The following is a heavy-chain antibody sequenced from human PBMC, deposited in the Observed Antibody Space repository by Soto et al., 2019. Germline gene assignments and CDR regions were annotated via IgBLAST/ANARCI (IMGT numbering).Heavy chain of an antibody. D-gene: IGHD5-12*01. CDR1: GFTFSSYA. Sequence: GGSLRLSCAASGFTFSSYAMSWVRQAPGKGLEWVSAISGSGGSTYYADSVKGRFTISRDNSKNTLYLQMNSLRAEDTAVYYCAKVMGGESXTGWLQPPLYYYYGMDVWGQGTTVTVSS. J-gene: IGHJ6*02. V-gene: IGHV3-23*01. CDR3: AKVMGGESXTGWLQPPLYYYYGMDV. CDR2: ISGSGGST.